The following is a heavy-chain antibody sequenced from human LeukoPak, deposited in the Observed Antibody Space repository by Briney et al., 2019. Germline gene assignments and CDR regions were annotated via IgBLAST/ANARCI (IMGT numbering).Heavy chain of an antibody. V-gene: IGHV4-61*02. CDR3: ARSGYSYGIDAFDI. D-gene: IGHD5-18*01. CDR1: GGSISSGSYY. J-gene: IGHJ3*02. Sequence: SQTPSLTCTVSGGSISSGSYYWSWIRQPAGKGLEWIGRIYTSGSTNYNPSLKSRVTISVDTSKNQFSLKLSSVTAADTAVYYCARSGYSYGIDAFDIWGQGTMVTVSS. CDR2: IYTSGST.